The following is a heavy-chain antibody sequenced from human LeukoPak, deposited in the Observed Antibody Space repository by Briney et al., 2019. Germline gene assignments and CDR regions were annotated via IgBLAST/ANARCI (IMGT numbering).Heavy chain of an antibody. Sequence: GGSLRLSCAASGFTFSSYSMNWVRQAPGKGLEGGSYISSSSSTIYYADSVKGRFTISRDNAKNSLYLQINSLRAEDTAVYYCARQDRYRYYYDSSGHISHWGQGTLVTVSS. CDR1: GFTFSSYS. V-gene: IGHV3-48*01. CDR2: ISSSSSTI. D-gene: IGHD3-22*01. J-gene: IGHJ1*01. CDR3: ARQDRYRYYYDSSGHISH.